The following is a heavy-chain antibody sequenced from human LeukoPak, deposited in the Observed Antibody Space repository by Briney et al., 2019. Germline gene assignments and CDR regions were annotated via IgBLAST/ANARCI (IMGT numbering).Heavy chain of an antibody. CDR1: GYTFTTYA. Sequence: ASVKVSRKASGYTFTTYAMNWVRQAPGQGLEWMGWINTNTGNPTYAQGFTGRFVFSLDTSVSTAYLQISSLKAEDTAVYYCARDQHLSWFGADKTRNWFDPWGQGTLVTVSS. V-gene: IGHV7-4-1*02. CDR2: INTNTGNP. D-gene: IGHD3-10*01. J-gene: IGHJ5*02. CDR3: ARDQHLSWFGADKTRNWFDP.